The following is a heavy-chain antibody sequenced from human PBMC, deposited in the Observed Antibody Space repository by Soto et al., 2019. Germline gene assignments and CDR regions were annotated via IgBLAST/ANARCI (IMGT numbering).Heavy chain of an antibody. CDR1: GFTFNTAW. CDR2: IKGKPDGGAT. V-gene: IGHV3-15*01. Sequence: PGGALRVSCAASGFTFNTAWLTWVRQAPGKGLEWVGRIKGKPDGGATDYAALVEGRFMISRDDSQNTVFLQMNSLKTDDTAVYYCTAGSPFNYWGPGTLVTVSS. J-gene: IGHJ4*02. CDR3: TAGSPFNY.